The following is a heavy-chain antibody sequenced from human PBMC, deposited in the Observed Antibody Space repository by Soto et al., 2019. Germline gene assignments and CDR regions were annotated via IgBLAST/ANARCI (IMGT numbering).Heavy chain of an antibody. V-gene: IGHV3-30-3*01. D-gene: IGHD3-10*01. CDR2: ISYDGSNK. CDR3: ARSGGPGYYGSEISPTDV. J-gene: IGHJ6*02. CDR1: GFTFSSYA. Sequence: GGSLRLSCAASGFTFSSYAMHWVRQAPGKGLEWVAVISYDGSNKYYADSVKGRFTISRDNSKNTLYLQMNSLRAEDTAVYYCARSGGPGYYGSEISPTDVWGQGTTVTVSS.